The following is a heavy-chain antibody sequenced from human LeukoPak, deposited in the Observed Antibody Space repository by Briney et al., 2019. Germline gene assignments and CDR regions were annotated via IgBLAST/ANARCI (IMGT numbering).Heavy chain of an antibody. J-gene: IGHJ6*03. D-gene: IGHD3-9*01. CDR1: GYTFTSYD. Sequence: GASVKVSCKASGYTFTSYDINWVRQATGQGLEGMGWMNPNSGNTGYAQKFQGRVTMTRNTSISTAYMELSSLRSEDTAVYYCARLGLRDILTGYLDRYYYYYMDVWGKGTTVTISS. CDR2: MNPNSGNT. CDR3: ARLGLRDILTGYLDRYYYYYMDV. V-gene: IGHV1-8*01.